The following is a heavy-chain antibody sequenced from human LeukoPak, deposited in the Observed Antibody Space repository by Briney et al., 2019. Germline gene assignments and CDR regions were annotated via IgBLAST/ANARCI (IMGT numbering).Heavy chain of an antibody. J-gene: IGHJ4*02. CDR2: INSDGSST. Sequence: GGSLRLSCAASGFTFRYYWMHCVRQAPGKGLVWVSRINSDGSSTSYAASVKGRFTISRDNAKNTLYLQMNSLRAEDTAVYYCARRGSYLDYWGQGTLVTVSS. V-gene: IGHV3-74*01. D-gene: IGHD1-26*01. CDR1: GFTFRYYW. CDR3: ARRGSYLDY.